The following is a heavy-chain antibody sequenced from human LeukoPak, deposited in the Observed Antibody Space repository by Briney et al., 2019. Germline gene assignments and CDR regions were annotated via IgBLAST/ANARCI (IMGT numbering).Heavy chain of an antibody. CDR2: ISADGTRT. CDR1: GFTFDEYA. V-gene: IGHV3-43*02. Sequence: GGSLGLSCAASGFTFDEYAMHWVRQAPGKGLEWVSLISADGTRTFNVASVKGRFTVSRDNNKNSLYLQMNNLRTEDTALYYCAKDLSSLFNSFNIWGQGTLVTVSS. J-gene: IGHJ3*02. CDR3: AKDLSSLFNSFNI. D-gene: IGHD2/OR15-2a*01.